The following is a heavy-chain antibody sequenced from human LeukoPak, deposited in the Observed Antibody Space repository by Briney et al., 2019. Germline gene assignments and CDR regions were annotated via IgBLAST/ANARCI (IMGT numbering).Heavy chain of an antibody. CDR2: IAYDGSRA. CDR1: GFTLSNSA. D-gene: IGHD1-14*01. CDR3: TRYNNDHFDY. J-gene: IGHJ4*02. Sequence: GGSLRLSCAASGFTLSNSAMSWVRQTPGKGLEWVAVIAYDGSRAFYADSVKGRFTISRDNSKNTMSVQMDDLRAEDTAVYYCTRYNNDHFDYWGQGTLVTVSS. V-gene: IGHV3-33*08.